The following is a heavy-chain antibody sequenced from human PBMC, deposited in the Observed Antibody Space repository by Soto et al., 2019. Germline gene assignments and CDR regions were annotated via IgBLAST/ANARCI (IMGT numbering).Heavy chain of an antibody. J-gene: IGHJ6*02. CDR1: GCTFSSYA. CDR3: ARVQEPPSTLVVPAARGYYYGMDV. V-gene: IGHV1-69*13. D-gene: IGHD2-2*01. CDR2: ISPIFGTA. Sequence: GASVKVSCKASGCTFSSYAISWVRQAPGQGLEWMGGISPIFGTANYAQKFQGRVTITADESTSTAYMELSSLRSEDTAVYYCARVQEPPSTLVVPAARGYYYGMDVWGQGTTVTVSS.